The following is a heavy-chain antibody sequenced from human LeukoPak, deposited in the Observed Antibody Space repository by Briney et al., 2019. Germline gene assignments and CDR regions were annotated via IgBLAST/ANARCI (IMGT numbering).Heavy chain of an antibody. Sequence: PGGSLRLSCAASGFPFSSYSMTWVRQAPGKGLEWVSYNSSCSRTIFYADSVKGRFTISRDNAKNSLYLQMNRLRDEDTAVYYSEQNDYWGQGTLVTVSS. CDR1: GFPFSSYS. D-gene: IGHD1/OR15-1a*01. CDR2: NSSCSRTI. CDR3: EQNDY. V-gene: IGHV3-48*02. J-gene: IGHJ4*02.